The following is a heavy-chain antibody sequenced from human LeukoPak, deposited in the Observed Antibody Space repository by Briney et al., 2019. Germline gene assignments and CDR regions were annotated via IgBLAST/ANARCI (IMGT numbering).Heavy chain of an antibody. Sequence: GGSLRLSCAASGFTFSSYAMSWVRQAPGKGLEWVSAISGSGGSTYYADSVKGRFTISRDNSKNTLYLQVNSLRAEDTAVYYCAKAPLSNYDYVSDGIYYFDYWGQGTLVTVSS. J-gene: IGHJ4*02. CDR2: ISGSGGST. D-gene: IGHD3-16*01. CDR1: GFTFSSYA. V-gene: IGHV3-23*01. CDR3: AKAPLSNYDYVSDGIYYFDY.